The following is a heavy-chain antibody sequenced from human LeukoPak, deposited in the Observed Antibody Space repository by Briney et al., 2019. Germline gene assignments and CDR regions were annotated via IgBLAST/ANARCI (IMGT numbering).Heavy chain of an antibody. Sequence: SETLSLTRAVYGGSFSGYYWSWIRQPPGKGLEWIGEINHSGSTNYNPSLKSRGTISVDTSKNQFSLKLSSVTAADTAVYYCARQGPVSDRYFDYWGQGTLVTVSS. CDR2: INHSGST. V-gene: IGHV4-34*01. D-gene: IGHD1-14*01. J-gene: IGHJ4*02. CDR3: ARQGPVSDRYFDY. CDR1: GGSFSGYY.